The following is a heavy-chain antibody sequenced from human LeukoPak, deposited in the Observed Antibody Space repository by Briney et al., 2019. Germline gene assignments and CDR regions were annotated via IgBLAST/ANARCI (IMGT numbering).Heavy chain of an antibody. V-gene: IGHV4-61*08. CDR2: IYTSGST. J-gene: IGHJ6*03. CDR3: ARHAGDATGGYYYYYMDV. Sequence: SETLSLTCTVSGGSISSGGYYWSWIRQPPGKGLEWIGYIYTSGSTNYNPSLKSRVTISVDTSKNQFSLKLSSVTAADTAVYYCARHAGDATGGYYYYYMDVWGKGTTVTVSS. CDR1: GGSISSGGYY. D-gene: IGHD7-27*01.